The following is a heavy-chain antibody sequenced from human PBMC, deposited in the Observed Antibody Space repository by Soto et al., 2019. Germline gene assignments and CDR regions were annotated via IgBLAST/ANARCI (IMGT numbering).Heavy chain of an antibody. CDR1: GFPFTDYG. D-gene: IGHD3-22*01. CDR3: ARGPESRGTAYFDY. J-gene: IGHJ4*02. V-gene: IGHV1-18*01. Sequence: QVQLVQSGAEVKKPGASVKVSCKASGFPFTDYGFTWVRQAPGEGLEWMGWISAYTGNTNYAQKVQGRVTMSTDTSTRTAYLELRSLRADATAVYFCARGPESRGTAYFDYWGQGTLVTVSS. CDR2: ISAYTGNT.